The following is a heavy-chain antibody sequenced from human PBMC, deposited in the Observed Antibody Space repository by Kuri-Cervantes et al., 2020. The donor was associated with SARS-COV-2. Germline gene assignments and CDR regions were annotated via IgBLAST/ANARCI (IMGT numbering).Heavy chain of an antibody. CDR2: IIPILGIA. CDR1: GDTFSSYA. Sequence: SVKVSCKASGDTFSSYAISWVRQAPGQGLEWMGRIIPILGIANYAQKFQGRVTITADKSTSTAYMELSSLRSEDTAVYYCASQTAIYGSGSYYFDYWGQGTLVTVSS. D-gene: IGHD3-10*01. J-gene: IGHJ4*02. V-gene: IGHV1-69*04. CDR3: ASQTAIYGSGSYYFDY.